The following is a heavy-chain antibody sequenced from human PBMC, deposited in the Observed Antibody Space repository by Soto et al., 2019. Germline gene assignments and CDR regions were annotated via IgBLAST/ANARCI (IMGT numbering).Heavy chain of an antibody. CDR2: INPKSGGT. D-gene: IGHD3-3*01. CDR1: GYSFTDYH. V-gene: IGHV1-2*06. Sequence: ASVKVSCKASGYSFTDYHIHWVRQAPGQGLEWLGRINPKSGGTSTAQKFQGRVTMTRDTSISTAYMELSRLRSDDTAVYYCARGYYDFWSGYSGDWFDPWGQGTLVTVSS. CDR3: ARGYYDFWSGYSGDWFDP. J-gene: IGHJ5*02.